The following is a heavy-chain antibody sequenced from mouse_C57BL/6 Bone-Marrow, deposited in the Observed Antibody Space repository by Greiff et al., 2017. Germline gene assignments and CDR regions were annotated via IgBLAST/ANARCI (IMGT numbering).Heavy chain of an antibody. CDR1: GYTFTDYE. CDR3: TRSFITTVVAFDY. CDR2: IDPETGGT. V-gene: IGHV1-15*01. D-gene: IGHD1-1*01. J-gene: IGHJ2*01. Sequence: VQLQQSGAELVRPGASVTLSCKASGYTFTDYEMHWVKQTPVHGLEWIGAIDPETGGTAYNQKFKGKAILTADKSSSTAYMELRSLTSEDSAVYYGTRSFITTVVAFDYWCQGTTLTVSS.